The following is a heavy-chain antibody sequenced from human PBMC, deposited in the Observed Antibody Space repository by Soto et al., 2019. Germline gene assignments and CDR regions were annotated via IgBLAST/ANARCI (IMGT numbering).Heavy chain of an antibody. J-gene: IGHJ6*03. CDR2: ISSSSSYI. D-gene: IGHD3-3*01. Sequence: GGSLRLSCAASGFTFSSYSMNWVRQAPGKGLEWVSSISSSSSYIYYADSVKGRFTISRDNAKNSLYLQMNSLRAEDTAVYYCARAESTIFGVVIRRSDYYYYMDVWGKGTTVTVSS. CDR3: ARAESTIFGVVIRRSDYYYYMDV. V-gene: IGHV3-21*01. CDR1: GFTFSSYS.